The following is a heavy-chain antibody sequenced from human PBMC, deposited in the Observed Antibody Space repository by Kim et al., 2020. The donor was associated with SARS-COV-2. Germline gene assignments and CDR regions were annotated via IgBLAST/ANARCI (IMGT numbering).Heavy chain of an antibody. V-gene: IGHV4-39*07. CDR2: IYYSGST. Sequence: SETLSLTCTVSGGSISSSSYYWGWIRQPPGKGLEWIGSIYYSGSTYYNPSLKSRVTISVDTSKNQFSLKLSSVTAADTAVYYCARVPAGVVPAAMGAFDYWGQGTLVTVSS. J-gene: IGHJ4*02. CDR1: GGSISSSSYY. CDR3: ARVPAGVVPAAMGAFDY. D-gene: IGHD2-2*01.